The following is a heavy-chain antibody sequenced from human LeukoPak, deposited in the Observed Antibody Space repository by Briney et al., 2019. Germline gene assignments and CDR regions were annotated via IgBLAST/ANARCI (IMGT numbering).Heavy chain of an antibody. Sequence: GGSLRLSCAASGFTVSSNFMSWVRQAPGKGLEWVSVINSGGTTYYADSVKGRFTISRDNSKNTLYLQMDSLRAEETAVYYCARYAGSDWGQGTLVTVYS. J-gene: IGHJ4*02. D-gene: IGHD1-14*01. V-gene: IGHV3-66*01. CDR2: INSGGTT. CDR1: GFTVSSNF. CDR3: ARYAGSD.